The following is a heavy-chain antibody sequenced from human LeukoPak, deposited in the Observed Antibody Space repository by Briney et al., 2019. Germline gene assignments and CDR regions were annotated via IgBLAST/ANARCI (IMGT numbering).Heavy chain of an antibody. CDR1: GFPFSTYG. Sequence: GRSLRLSCAASGFPFSTYGMHWVRQAPGKGLEWVAVISYDASNKYYPDSVKGRFTISRDNSKNTLYLQMNSLRAEDTAVYYCARDRGSYLEPTDYWGQGTLVTVSS. V-gene: IGHV3-30*03. J-gene: IGHJ4*02. D-gene: IGHD1-26*01. CDR3: ARDRGSYLEPTDY. CDR2: ISYDASNK.